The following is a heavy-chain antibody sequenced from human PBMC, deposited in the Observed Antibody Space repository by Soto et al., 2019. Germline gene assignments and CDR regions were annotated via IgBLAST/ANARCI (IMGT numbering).Heavy chain of an antibody. CDR2: IYYSGST. D-gene: IGHD5-12*01. Sequence: QVQLQESGPRLVKPSETLSLTCTVSGDSISSYYWSWIRQPPGKGLEWIGYIYYSGSTNSNPSLTSRVTISVDTPKNQFSLKLTSVTAADTAVYYCARGVATIGPWGQGTLVTVSS. CDR3: ARGVATIGP. CDR1: GDSISSYY. V-gene: IGHV4-59*01. J-gene: IGHJ5*02.